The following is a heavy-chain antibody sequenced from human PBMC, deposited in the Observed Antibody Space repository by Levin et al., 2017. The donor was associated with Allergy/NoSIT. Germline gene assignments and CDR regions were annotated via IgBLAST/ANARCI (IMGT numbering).Heavy chain of an antibody. CDR3: ARGPTASFDY. CDR1: GASISRYY. V-gene: IGHV4-59*01. D-gene: IGHD5-18*01. CDR2: IDYSGTT. Sequence: ESLKISCSVSGASISRYYWSWIRQPPGEGLEWIAHIDYSGTTKFNPSLKNRVTMSVDTSNNKISLNMKSVTAADTAVYYCARGPTASFDYWGQGTLVTVSS. J-gene: IGHJ4*02.